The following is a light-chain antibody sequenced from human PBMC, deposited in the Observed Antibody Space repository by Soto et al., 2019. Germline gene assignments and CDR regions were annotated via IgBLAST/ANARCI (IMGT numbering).Light chain of an antibody. CDR2: EGS. Sequence: QSTLSPPASVSGSPGHSITISCTGTSSDVGSYNLVSWYQQHPGKAPKLMIYEGSKRPSGVSNRFSGSKSGNTASLTISGLQAEEEADYYCCSYAGRSPYVFGTGTKVTVL. J-gene: IGLJ1*01. V-gene: IGLV2-23*01. CDR3: CSYAGRSPYV. CDR1: SSDVGSYNL.